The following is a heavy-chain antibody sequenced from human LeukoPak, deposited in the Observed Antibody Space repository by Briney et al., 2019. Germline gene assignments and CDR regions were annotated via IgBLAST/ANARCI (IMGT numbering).Heavy chain of an antibody. D-gene: IGHD6-13*01. J-gene: IGHJ5*02. CDR1: GGSISSGSYY. CDR2: IYTSGST. CDR3: ASMIAAAPYNWFDP. V-gene: IGHV4-61*02. Sequence: SETLSLTCTVSGGSISSGSYYWSWIRQPAGKGLEWIGRIYTSGSTNYNPSLKSRVTISVDTSKNQFSLKLSSVTAADTAVYYCASMIAAAPYNWFDPWGQGTLVTVSS.